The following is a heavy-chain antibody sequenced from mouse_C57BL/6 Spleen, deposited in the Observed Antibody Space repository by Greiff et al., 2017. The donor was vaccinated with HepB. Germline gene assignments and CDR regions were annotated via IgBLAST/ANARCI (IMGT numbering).Heavy chain of an antibody. J-gene: IGHJ2*01. CDR1: GYTFTSYW. D-gene: IGHD2-3*01. Sequence: QVQLQQPGAELVMPGASVKLSCKASGYTFTSYWMHWVKQRPGQGLEWIGEIDPSDSYTTYNQKFKGKSTLTVDKSSSTAYMQLSSLTSEDSAVYYCARDDVRYFDYWGQGTTLTVSS. V-gene: IGHV1-69*01. CDR2: IDPSDSYT. CDR3: ARDDVRYFDY.